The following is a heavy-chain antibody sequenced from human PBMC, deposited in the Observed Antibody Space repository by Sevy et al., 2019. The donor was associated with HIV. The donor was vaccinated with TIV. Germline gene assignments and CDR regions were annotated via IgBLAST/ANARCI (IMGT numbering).Heavy chain of an antibody. V-gene: IGHV3-48*01. CDR2: ISSSSSTI. J-gene: IGHJ6*02. Sequence: GGSLRLSCAASGLTFSSYSMNWVRQAPGKGLEWVSYISSSSSTIYYADSVKGRFTISRDNAKNSLYLQMNSLRAEDTAVYYCARRYNWNSRYYGMDVWGQWTTVTVSS. D-gene: IGHD1-7*01. CDR1: GLTFSSYS. CDR3: ARRYNWNSRYYGMDV.